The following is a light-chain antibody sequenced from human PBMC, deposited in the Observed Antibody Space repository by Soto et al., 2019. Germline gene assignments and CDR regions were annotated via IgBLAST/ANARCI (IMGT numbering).Light chain of an antibody. CDR1: ESLSSNY. CDR2: GAS. Sequence: EIVLTQSPGILSLSPGERATLSCRASESLSSNYLAWYQRKPGQAPRLLMSGASSRATGIPDRFSGSGSGTDFTLTISRLEPEDIAVYYCQQYGSSPFTFGGGTKVEIK. CDR3: QQYGSSPFT. V-gene: IGKV3-20*01. J-gene: IGKJ4*01.